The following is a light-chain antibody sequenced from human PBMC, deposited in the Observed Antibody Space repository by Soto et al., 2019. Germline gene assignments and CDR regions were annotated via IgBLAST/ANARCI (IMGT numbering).Light chain of an antibody. Sequence: SVRDRVTITCLTSQSINCYLNWWQKKPGKAPKLLIYAASSLQSGVPSWFSGSASGTDFPLTIISLQHADCATYSCQQSYSISYTFGQGTKLGIK. J-gene: IGKJ2*01. CDR2: AAS. V-gene: IGKV1-39*01. CDR1: QSINCY. CDR3: QQSYSISYT.